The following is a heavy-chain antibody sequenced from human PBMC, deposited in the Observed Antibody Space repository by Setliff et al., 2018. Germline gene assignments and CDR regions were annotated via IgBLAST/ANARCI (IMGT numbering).Heavy chain of an antibody. Sequence: LSLTCTVSGGSISRGSCDWSWIRQPAGKGLEWIGRIYTSGSTNYNPSLKSRVTISVDTSKNQFSLKLSSVTAADTAVYYCARGGYSYGLGGFPLDYWGQGTSGHRLL. D-gene: IGHD5-18*01. CDR1: GGSISRGSCD. CDR2: IYTSGST. V-gene: IGHV4-61*02. J-gene: IGHJ4*02. CDR3: ARGGYSYGLGGFPLDY.